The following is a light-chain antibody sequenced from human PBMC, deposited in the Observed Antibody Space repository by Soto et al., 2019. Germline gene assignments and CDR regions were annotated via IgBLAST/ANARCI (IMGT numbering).Light chain of an antibody. V-gene: IGLV2-14*01. CDR2: EIT. CDR1: SRDVGGYNY. CDR3: RSYTGSFTCV. J-gene: IGLJ1*01. Sequence: QSALTQPASVSGSPGQSITISCTGSSRDVGGYNYVPWYQHHPGTAPKLLIYEITYRPSGVSNRFSGSKSGTTASLTISGLQTEDEADYYCRSYTGSFTCVFGTGTKLTVL.